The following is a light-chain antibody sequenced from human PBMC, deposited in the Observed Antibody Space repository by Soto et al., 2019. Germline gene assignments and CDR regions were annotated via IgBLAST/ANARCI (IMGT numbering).Light chain of an antibody. J-gene: IGLJ2*01. Sequence: QSALTQPPSASGTPGQRVTISCSGSSSNIGSNYVYWYQQLPGTAPKLLIYRNNQRPSGVPDRFSGSKSGTSASLAISGLRSEDEADYYCAAWDDSLSGFVVFGGGTKVTVL. V-gene: IGLV1-47*01. CDR3: AAWDDSLSGFVV. CDR2: RNN. CDR1: SSNIGSNY.